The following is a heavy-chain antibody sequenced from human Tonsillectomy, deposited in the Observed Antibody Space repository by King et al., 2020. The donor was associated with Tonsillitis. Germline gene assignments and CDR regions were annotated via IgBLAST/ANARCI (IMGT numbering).Heavy chain of an antibody. CDR1: GGSFNGYY. J-gene: IGHJ4*02. CDR2: INHSGST. CDR3: ARGPAPTYYYGSGSYYRDYYFDY. Sequence: VQLQQWGAGLLKPSETLSLTCAVYGGSFNGYYWSWIRQPPGKGLEWIGEINHSGSTNYNPSLKSRVTISVDTSKNQFSLKLSSVTAADTAVYYCARGPAPTYYYGSGSYYRDYYFDYWAREPWSPSPQ. D-gene: IGHD3-10*01. V-gene: IGHV4-34*01.